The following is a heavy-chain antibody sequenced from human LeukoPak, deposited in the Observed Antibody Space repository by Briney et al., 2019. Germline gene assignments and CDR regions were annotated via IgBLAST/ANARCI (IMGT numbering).Heavy chain of an antibody. J-gene: IGHJ3*02. CDR3: ARDLVTVTKGFDI. CDR1: DDSFSSRY. CDR2: ISYIGST. D-gene: IGHD4-17*01. V-gene: IGHV4-59*11. Sequence: PSETLSLTCAVSDDSFSSRYWTWIRQPPGKGLEWIGYISYIGSTNYNPSLKSRVTISIDTSKNQFSLQLTSVTAADTAVYYCARDLVTVTKGFDIWGQGTMVSVSS.